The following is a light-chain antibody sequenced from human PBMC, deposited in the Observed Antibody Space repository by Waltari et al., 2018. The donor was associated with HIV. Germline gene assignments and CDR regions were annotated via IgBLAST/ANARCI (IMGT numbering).Light chain of an antibody. J-gene: IGKJ1*01. CDR2: NAA. Sequence: EILMTQSPATLSVPPGERVTLSCRASQSVSSDLAWYRQKPGQAPRLLIYNAATRATGLPARFSGSGSGTEFTLTISSLQSEDFAFYYGQQYNNWAPWTFGQGTKVEIK. CDR3: QQYNNWAPWT. V-gene: IGKV3-15*01. CDR1: QSVSSD.